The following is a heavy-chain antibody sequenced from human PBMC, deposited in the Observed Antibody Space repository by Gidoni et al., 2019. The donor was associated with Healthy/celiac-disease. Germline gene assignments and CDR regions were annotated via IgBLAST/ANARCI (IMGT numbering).Heavy chain of an antibody. V-gene: IGHV3-74*01. CDR1: GFTFSSYW. Sequence: EVQLVESGGGLVQPGGSLRLSCAAYGFTFSSYWMHWVRQAPGKGLVWVSRINSDGSSTSYADSVKGRFTISRDNAKNTLYLQMNSLRAEDTAVYYCARQYQLPSYFQHWGQGTLVTVSS. J-gene: IGHJ1*01. CDR3: ARQYQLPSYFQH. CDR2: INSDGSST. D-gene: IGHD2-2*01.